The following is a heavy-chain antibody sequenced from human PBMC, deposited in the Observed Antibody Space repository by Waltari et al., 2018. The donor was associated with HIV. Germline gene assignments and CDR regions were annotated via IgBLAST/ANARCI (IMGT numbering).Heavy chain of an antibody. D-gene: IGHD4-17*01. Sequence: QVQLQESGPGLVKPSQTLSLTCTVSGGSISSGSYYWSWIRQPAGKGLEWIGRIYTSGSTNYNPSLKSRVTISVDTSKNQFSLKLSSVTAADTAVYYCARHPDYGGAFDIWGQGTMVTVSS. CDR2: IYTSGST. CDR1: GGSISSGSYY. V-gene: IGHV4-61*02. CDR3: ARHPDYGGAFDI. J-gene: IGHJ3*02.